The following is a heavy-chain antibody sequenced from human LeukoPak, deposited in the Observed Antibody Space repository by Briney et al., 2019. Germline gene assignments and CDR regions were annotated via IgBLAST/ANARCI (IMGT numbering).Heavy chain of an antibody. CDR1: GGSISSSSYY. Sequence: WETLNLTCTVSGGSISSSSYYWGWIRQPPGKGLEWIGSIYYSGITYHNPSLKSRVTISVDTSKNQFSLKLSAVTAADTAVYYCARGSGFLYGMDVWGQGTT. CDR3: ARGSGFLYGMDV. J-gene: IGHJ6*02. V-gene: IGHV4-39*01. D-gene: IGHD3-3*01. CDR2: IYYSGIT.